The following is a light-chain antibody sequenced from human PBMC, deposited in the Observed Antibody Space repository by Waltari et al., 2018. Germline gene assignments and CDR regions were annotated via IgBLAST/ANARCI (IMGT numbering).Light chain of an antibody. Sequence: QSVLTQPPSASGTPGQRVTISCSGSSSDIGSKYVYWYQQLPGTAPKLLIYRNTQWPSGIPDRFSASKSGTSASLAISGLRSEDEADYYCAARDDSLSAPVFFGGGTK. V-gene: IGLV1-47*01. J-gene: IGLJ2*01. CDR3: AARDDSLSAPVF. CDR1: SSDIGSKY. CDR2: RNT.